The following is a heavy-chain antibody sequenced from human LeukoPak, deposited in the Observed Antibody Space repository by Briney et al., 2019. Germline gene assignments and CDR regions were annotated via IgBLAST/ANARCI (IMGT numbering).Heavy chain of an antibody. Sequence: GGSLRLSCAASGFTFSRSAMTWVRQTPGKGLDWVSSISSSGNTYYADTVKGRFTISRDNSKNMLYLQMNSLRAEDTAVYYCVKGRISEDGLDFWGQGTLVTVSS. CDR2: ISSSGNT. CDR1: GFTFSRSA. V-gene: IGHV3-23*01. CDR3: VKGRISEDGLDF. J-gene: IGHJ4*02. D-gene: IGHD6-13*01.